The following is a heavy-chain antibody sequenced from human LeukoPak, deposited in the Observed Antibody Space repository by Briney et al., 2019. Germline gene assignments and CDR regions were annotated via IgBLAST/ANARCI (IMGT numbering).Heavy chain of an antibody. J-gene: IGHJ4*02. D-gene: IGHD4-23*01. Sequence: PSETLSLTCTVSGGSISSGDYYWSWIRQPPGKGLEWIGYIYYSGSTYYNPSLKSRVTISVDTSKNQFSLKLSSVTAADTAVYYCARLSDYGGNSYDFDYWGQGTLVTVSS. V-gene: IGHV4-30-4*01. CDR1: GGSISSGDYY. CDR3: ARLSDYGGNSYDFDY. CDR2: IYYSGST.